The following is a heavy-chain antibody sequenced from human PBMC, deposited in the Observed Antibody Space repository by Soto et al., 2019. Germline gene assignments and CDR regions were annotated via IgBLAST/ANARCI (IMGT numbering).Heavy chain of an antibody. CDR3: ATDPRGWYSSKSRPPNWFDP. D-gene: IGHD6-13*01. CDR1: GGSISSNY. J-gene: IGHJ5*02. V-gene: IGHV4-59*01. CDR2: IYYSGST. Sequence: PSETLSLTCTVSGGSISSNYWTWIRQPPGKGLEWIGYIYYSGSTNYIPSLKSRVTISVDTSKNQFSLKLSSVTAADTAVYYCATDPRGWYSSKSRPPNWFDPWGQGTLVTVSS.